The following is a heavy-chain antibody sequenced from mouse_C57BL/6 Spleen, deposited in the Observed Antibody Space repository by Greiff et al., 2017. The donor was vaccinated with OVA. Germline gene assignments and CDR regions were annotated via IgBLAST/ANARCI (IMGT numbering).Heavy chain of an antibody. CDR3: ASQFRYAMDY. V-gene: IGHV1-82*01. CDR1: GYAFSSSW. J-gene: IGHJ4*01. Sequence: QVQLQQSGPELVKPGASVKISCKASGYAFSSSWMNWVKQRPGKGLEWIGGIYPGDGDTNYNGKFKGKGTLTVDKSSSTAYMQLRSLTSGDSAVYFCASQFRYAMDYWGQGTSVTVSS. CDR2: IYPGDGDT.